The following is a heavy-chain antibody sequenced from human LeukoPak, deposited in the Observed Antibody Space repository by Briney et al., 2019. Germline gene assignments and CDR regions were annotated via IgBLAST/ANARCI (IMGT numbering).Heavy chain of an antibody. Sequence: GGTLRLSCAASGFTFSSYGMSWVHQAPGKGLEWVSAISGSGGSTYYADSVKGRFTISRDNSKNTLYLQMNSLRAEDTAVYYCAKDFDDDSSGYDYWGQGTLVTVSS. D-gene: IGHD3-22*01. CDR3: AKDFDDDSSGYDY. CDR1: GFTFSSYG. J-gene: IGHJ4*02. V-gene: IGHV3-23*01. CDR2: ISGSGGST.